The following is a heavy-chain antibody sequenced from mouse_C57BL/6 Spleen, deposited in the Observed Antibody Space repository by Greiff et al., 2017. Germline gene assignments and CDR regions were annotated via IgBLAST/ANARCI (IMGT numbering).Heavy chain of an antibody. CDR2: IYPSDSET. D-gene: IGHD2-4*01. V-gene: IGHV1-61*01. CDR1: GYTFTSYW. Sequence: QVQLQQPGAELVRPGSSVKLSCKASGYTFTSYWMDWVKQRPGQGLEWIGNIYPSDSETHYNQKFKDKATLTVDKSSSTAYMQLSSLTSEDSAVYYCARYGDYEGPFAYWGQGTLVTVSA. J-gene: IGHJ3*01. CDR3: ARYGDYEGPFAY.